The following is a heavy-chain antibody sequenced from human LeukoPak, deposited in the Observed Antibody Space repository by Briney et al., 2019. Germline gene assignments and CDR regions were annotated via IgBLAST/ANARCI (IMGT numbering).Heavy chain of an antibody. CDR1: GFTFTSYS. J-gene: IGHJ4*02. Sequence: GGSLRLSWAASGFTFTSYSMNWVRQAPGKGLEWVSTISGGGGRTYYADSVKGRFTISRDNSKNTLYLQVNSLRAEDTAVYYCAKGGKWDVTPFDYWGQGTLVTVSS. D-gene: IGHD1-26*01. V-gene: IGHV3-23*01. CDR3: AKGGKWDVTPFDY. CDR2: ISGGGGRT.